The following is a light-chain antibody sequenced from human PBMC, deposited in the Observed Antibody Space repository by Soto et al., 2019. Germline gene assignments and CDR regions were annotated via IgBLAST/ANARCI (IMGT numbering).Light chain of an antibody. CDR2: DVT. V-gene: IGLV2-11*01. Sequence: QSALTQPASVSGSPGQSITISCTGTSSDVAAYDYVTWYQQHPGKAPKLMIYDVTKRPSGVPDRFSGSRSGNTASLTISGLQAEDEADYYCCSYAGSYSFYVFGSGTKVTVL. J-gene: IGLJ1*01. CDR3: CSYAGSYSFYV. CDR1: SSDVAAYDY.